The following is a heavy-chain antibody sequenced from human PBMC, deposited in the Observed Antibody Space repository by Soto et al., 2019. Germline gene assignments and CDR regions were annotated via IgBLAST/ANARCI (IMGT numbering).Heavy chain of an antibody. CDR3: ARALSTAEDYFDY. CDR2: INQDGTDK. Sequence: EVQLVESGGGLVQPGGSLRLSCAASGFTFSRYWMSWVRQAPGKGLEWLANINQDGTDKYYVDSVKGRFTISRDNAKNSLYLQMNSLRAEDTAVYYCARALSTAEDYFDYWGQGTLVTVSS. CDR1: GFTFSRYW. D-gene: IGHD1-1*01. J-gene: IGHJ4*02. V-gene: IGHV3-7*01.